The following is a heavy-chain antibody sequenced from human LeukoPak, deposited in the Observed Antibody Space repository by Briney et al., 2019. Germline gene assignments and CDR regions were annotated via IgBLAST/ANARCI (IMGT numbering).Heavy chain of an antibody. CDR1: GGSFSGYY. Sequence: SETLSLTCAVYGGSFSGYYWSWTRQPPGKGLEWIGEINHSGSTNYNPSLKSRVTISVDTSKNQFSLKLSSVTAADTAVYYCARGGYYDILTGYSRYNWFDPWGQGTLVTVSS. D-gene: IGHD3-9*01. CDR2: INHSGST. V-gene: IGHV4-34*01. J-gene: IGHJ5*02. CDR3: ARGGYYDILTGYSRYNWFDP.